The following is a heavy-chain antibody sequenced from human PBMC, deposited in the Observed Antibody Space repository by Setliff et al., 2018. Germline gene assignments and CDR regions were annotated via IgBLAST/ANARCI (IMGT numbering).Heavy chain of an antibody. CDR3: ASGRITMVRGVEPVYYYYYYMDV. Sequence: SVKVSCKASGGIFNSFSITWVRQAPGQGLEWMGRIIPIFGTANYAQKFQGRVTITADKSTSTAYMELSSLRSEDTAVYYCASGRITMVRGVEPVYYYYYYMDVWGKGTTVTVSS. V-gene: IGHV1-69*06. D-gene: IGHD3-10*01. CDR1: GGIFNSFS. CDR2: IIPIFGTA. J-gene: IGHJ6*03.